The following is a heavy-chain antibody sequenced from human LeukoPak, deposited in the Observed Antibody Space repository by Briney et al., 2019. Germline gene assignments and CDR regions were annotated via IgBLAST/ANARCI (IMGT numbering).Heavy chain of an antibody. D-gene: IGHD6-13*01. J-gene: IGHJ4*02. CDR3: ARGTIAAAGYYYFDY. V-gene: IGHV3-7*04. Sequence: GGALRLSCAASGFTFSSYWMSWVRQAPGKGLEGVANIKQDGSEKYYVDSVKGRFTISRDNAKNSLYLQMNSLRAEDTAVYYCARGTIAAAGYYYFDYWGQGTQVTVSS. CDR2: IKQDGSEK. CDR1: GFTFSSYW.